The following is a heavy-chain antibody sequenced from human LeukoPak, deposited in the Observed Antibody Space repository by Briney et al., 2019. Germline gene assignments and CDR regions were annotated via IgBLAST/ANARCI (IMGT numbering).Heavy chain of an antibody. Sequence: SETLSLTCTVSGGSISSGSYYWTWIRQPAGKGLEWIGHIYITESANYNSSLESRVTILVDTSKNQLSLKLSSVTAADTAIYYCARDHNEYEFFSDAYLGYFDFWGQGALVTVSS. CDR1: GGSISSGSYY. CDR2: IYITESA. J-gene: IGHJ4*02. CDR3: ARDHNEYEFFSDAYLGYFDF. D-gene: IGHD3-16*01. V-gene: IGHV4-61*09.